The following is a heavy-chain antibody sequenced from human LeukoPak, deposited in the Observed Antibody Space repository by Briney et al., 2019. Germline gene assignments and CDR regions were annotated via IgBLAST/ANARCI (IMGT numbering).Heavy chain of an antibody. CDR2: IYYSGST. CDR1: GGSISSGGYY. Sequence: SETLSLTCTVSGGSISSGGYYWSWIRQHPGEGLEWIGYIYYSGSTYYNPSLKSRVTISVDTSKNQFSLKLSSVTAADTAVYYCARGPRYDYVHYYGMDVWGQGTTVTVSS. CDR3: ARGPRYDYVHYYGMDV. J-gene: IGHJ6*02. D-gene: IGHD3-16*01. V-gene: IGHV4-31*03.